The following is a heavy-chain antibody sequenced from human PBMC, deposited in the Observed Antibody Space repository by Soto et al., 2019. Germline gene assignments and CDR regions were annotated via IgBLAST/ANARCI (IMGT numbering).Heavy chain of an antibody. D-gene: IGHD6-19*01. J-gene: IGHJ5*02. CDR3: AHRPIVVAGTRGLAWFDP. CDR2: IYWDDDK. CDR1: GFSLSTSGVG. Sequence: QITLKESGPTLVKPTQTLTLTCTFSGFSLSTSGVGVGWIRQPPGKALEWLAFIYWDDDKRYSPSLKSRLTIPKDTSKNQVVLTMTNMDPVDTATYYCAHRPIVVAGTRGLAWFDPWGQGTLVTVSS. V-gene: IGHV2-5*02.